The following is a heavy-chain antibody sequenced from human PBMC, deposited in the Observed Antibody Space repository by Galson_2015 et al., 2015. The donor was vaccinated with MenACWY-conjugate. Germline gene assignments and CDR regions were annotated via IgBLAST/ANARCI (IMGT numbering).Heavy chain of an antibody. D-gene: IGHD6-6*01. CDR1: AFSVGSKY. J-gene: IGHJ4*02. CDR3: ASVGRSSLAPFDY. CDR2: IYSGGDT. Sequence: SLRLSCATSAFSVGSKYMSWVRQAHGKGREWVSIIYSGGDTYYADSVKGRFTFSRANSKNTLYLQMNYLRAEDTAVYYCASVGRSSLAPFDYWGQGTLVTVSS. V-gene: IGHV3-53*01.